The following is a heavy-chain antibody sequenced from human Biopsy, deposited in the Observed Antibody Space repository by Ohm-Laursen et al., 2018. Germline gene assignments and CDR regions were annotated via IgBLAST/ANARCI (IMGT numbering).Heavy chain of an antibody. V-gene: IGHV1-8*01. CDR3: GRAVRNQLLTDP. Sequence: ASVKVSCTASGYTFNSYDITWVRQASGQGPEWIGWLNPVSGNSNFGQKFRGRVTVTSDTSISTAYMELSGLTSDDTATYYCGRAVRNQLLTDPWGQGTLVTVTS. CDR2: LNPVSGNS. CDR1: GYTFNSYD. J-gene: IGHJ5*02. D-gene: IGHD1-7*01.